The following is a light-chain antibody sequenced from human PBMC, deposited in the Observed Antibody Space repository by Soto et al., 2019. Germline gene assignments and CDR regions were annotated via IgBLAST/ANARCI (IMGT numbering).Light chain of an antibody. V-gene: IGKV3-15*01. CDR3: QQYYNWPYT. Sequence: EIVMTQSPATLSVSPGEGATLSCRASQSVTSNFAWYQQQPGQAPRLLIYGTSIRATGIPARLSGSGSGTEFTLTISSLQSEDFAVYYCQQYYNWPYTFGQGTKLEIK. CDR1: QSVTSN. J-gene: IGKJ2*01. CDR2: GTS.